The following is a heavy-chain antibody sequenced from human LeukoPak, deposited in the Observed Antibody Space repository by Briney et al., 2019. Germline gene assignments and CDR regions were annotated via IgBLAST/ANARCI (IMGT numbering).Heavy chain of an antibody. D-gene: IGHD3-16*01. Sequence: GASVKVSCKASGGTFSSYAISWVRQAPGQGLEWMGGIIPIFGTANYAQKFQGRVTITADESTSTAYMELSSLRSEDTAVYYCVRNYYDGTPDWFDPWGQGTLVTVSS. CDR3: VRNYYDGTPDWFDP. CDR1: GGTFSSYA. CDR2: IIPIFGTA. J-gene: IGHJ5*02. V-gene: IGHV1-69*13.